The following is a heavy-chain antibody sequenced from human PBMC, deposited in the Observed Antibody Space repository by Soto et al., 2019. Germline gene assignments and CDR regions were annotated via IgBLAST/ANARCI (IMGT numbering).Heavy chain of an antibody. D-gene: IGHD3-10*02. CDR1: GLSLSTSGEA. J-gene: IGHJ5*02. CDR2: IYWDDDK. V-gene: IGHV2-5*02. CDR3: AHYVSTSPAGWFDP. Sequence: SGPTLVNPTQTLTLTCTFSGLSLSTSGEAVGWIRQPPGKALEWLAFIYWDDDKRYNPTLKTRLTITKDTSKNQVVLTLTNMDLVDTATYYCAHYVSTSPAGWFDPWGKGILVTSPQ.